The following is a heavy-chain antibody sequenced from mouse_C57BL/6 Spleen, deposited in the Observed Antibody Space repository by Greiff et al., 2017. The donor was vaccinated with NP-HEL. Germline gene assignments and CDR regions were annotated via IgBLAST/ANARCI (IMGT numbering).Heavy chain of an antibody. V-gene: IGHV1-61*01. Sequence: QVQLQQPGAELVRPGSSVKLSCKASGYTFSSYWMDWVKQRPGQGLEWIGNIYPSDSETHYNQKFKDKATLTVDKSTSKAYMQLSSLKSEDSAVYYCARSGGTNRVTFDYWGQGTTLTVSS. CDR2: IYPSDSET. D-gene: IGHD4-1*01. J-gene: IGHJ2*01. CDR1: GYTFSSYW. CDR3: ARSGGTNRVTFDY.